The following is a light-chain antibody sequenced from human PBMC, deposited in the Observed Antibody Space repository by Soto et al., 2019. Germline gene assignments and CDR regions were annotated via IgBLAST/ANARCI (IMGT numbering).Light chain of an antibody. Sequence: DIQMTQSPSTLSASVGDRVTITCRASQSISSWLAWYQQKPGKAPKLLIYDASSLEIGVPSRFSCSGSGTEFTLTISSLQPDDFATYYCQQYNSYSPAFGQGTKVEIK. CDR3: QQYNSYSPA. V-gene: IGKV1-5*01. CDR1: QSISSW. CDR2: DAS. J-gene: IGKJ1*01.